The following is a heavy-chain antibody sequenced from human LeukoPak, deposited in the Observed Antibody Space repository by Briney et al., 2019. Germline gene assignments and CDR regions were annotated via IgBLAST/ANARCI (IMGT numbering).Heavy chain of an antibody. CDR2: MDENGSEI. J-gene: IGHJ4*02. CDR1: GFTLSSYG. Sequence: GGSLRLSCAASGFTLSSYGMSWVRQAPGKGLEWVAMMDENGSEIFYVDSVKGRFTISRDNAKNSLYLQMNRLRAEDTAVYYCARPRGCGTSRCNNFDYWGQGTLVTVSS. V-gene: IGHV3-7*01. CDR3: ARPRGCGTSRCNNFDY. D-gene: IGHD2-21*01.